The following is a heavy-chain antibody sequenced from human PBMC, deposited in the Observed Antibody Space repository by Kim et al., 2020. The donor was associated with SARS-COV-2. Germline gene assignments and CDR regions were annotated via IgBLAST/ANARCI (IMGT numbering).Heavy chain of an antibody. CDR2: K. V-gene: IGHV3-7*01. Sequence: KYYGESEKGRFPNTRDNAKNSLYLQMNSLRAEDTAVYYCARDGYVETGVDYWGQGTLVTVSS. J-gene: IGHJ4*02. D-gene: IGHD5-18*01. CDR3: ARDGYVETGVDY.